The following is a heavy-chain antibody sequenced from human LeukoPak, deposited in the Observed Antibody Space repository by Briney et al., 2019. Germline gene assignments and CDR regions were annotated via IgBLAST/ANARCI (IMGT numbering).Heavy chain of an antibody. CDR2: IIPIFGTA. V-gene: IGHV1-69*13. Sequence: SVRVSCKASGYTFTGYYMHWVRQAPGQGLEWMGGIIPIFGTANYAQTLQGRVTITADESTSTAYMELSSLRSEDTAVYYCARGVGYYGSGSYPNWFDPWGQGTLVTVSS. CDR3: ARGVGYYGSGSYPNWFDP. J-gene: IGHJ5*02. D-gene: IGHD3-10*01. CDR1: GYTFTGYY.